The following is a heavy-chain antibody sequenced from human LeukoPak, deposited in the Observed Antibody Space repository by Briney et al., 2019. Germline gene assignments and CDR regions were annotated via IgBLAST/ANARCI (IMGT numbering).Heavy chain of an antibody. Sequence: GGSLRLSCEVSGFTFSSYWMHWVRQAPGKGLVWVSRINTDGSRTVYADSVRGRFTISRDNAKNTVYLQMYSLRAEDTAVYYCARGGLGPIDYWGQGTLVTVSS. J-gene: IGHJ4*02. V-gene: IGHV3-74*01. CDR1: GFTFSSYW. CDR2: INTDGSRT. D-gene: IGHD6-19*01. CDR3: ARGGLGPIDY.